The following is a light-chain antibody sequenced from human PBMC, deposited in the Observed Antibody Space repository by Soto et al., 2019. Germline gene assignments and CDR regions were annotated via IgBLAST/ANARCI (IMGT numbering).Light chain of an antibody. J-gene: IGLJ1*01. CDR3: SSYTTSSARV. CDR2: EVT. V-gene: IGLV2-14*01. Sequence: QSFLTQPASVSGSPGQSIAISCAGSSSDLGIYNYVSWYQQHPGKVPKLIIFEVTNRPSGVSNRLSGSKSGNTASLTISGLQAEDEADYYCSSYTTSSARVFGTGTKVTVL. CDR1: SSDLGIYNY.